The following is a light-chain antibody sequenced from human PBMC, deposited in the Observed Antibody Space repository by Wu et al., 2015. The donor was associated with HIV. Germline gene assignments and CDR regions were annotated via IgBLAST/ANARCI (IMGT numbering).Light chain of an antibody. V-gene: IGKV1-27*01. CDR3: QNYNSDPS. J-gene: IGKJ4*01. CDR1: QGIGGY. Sequence: DIQMDQSPSSLSASVGDTVTITCRASQGIGGYLAWYQQKPGEVPKLLIYAASTLQSGVPSRFSGSGSGTDFTLTISSLQPEDVAIFYCQNYNSDPSFGGGTKGGDQT. CDR2: AAS.